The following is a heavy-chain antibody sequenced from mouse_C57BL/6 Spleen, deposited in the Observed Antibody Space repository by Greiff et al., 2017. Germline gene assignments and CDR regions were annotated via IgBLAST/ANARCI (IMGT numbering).Heavy chain of an antibody. Sequence: VQLQQSGAELVRPGASVKLSCTASGFNIKDYYMHWVKQRPEQGLEWIGRIDPEDGDTEYAPKFQGKATMTADTSSNTAYLQLSSLTSEDTAVXYCTTEDGTPWFAYWGQGTLVTVSA. J-gene: IGHJ3*01. D-gene: IGHD2-1*01. CDR1: GFNIKDYY. CDR2: IDPEDGDT. CDR3: TTEDGTPWFAY. V-gene: IGHV14-1*01.